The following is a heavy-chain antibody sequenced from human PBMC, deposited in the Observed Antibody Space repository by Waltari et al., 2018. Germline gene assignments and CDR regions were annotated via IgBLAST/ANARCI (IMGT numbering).Heavy chain of an antibody. CDR1: GGTFSSYA. J-gene: IGHJ6*03. CDR2: IIPIFGTA. V-gene: IGHV1-69*12. D-gene: IGHD3-16*01. CDR3: ARGGEVTVYLTSYYYYYYMDV. Sequence: QVQLVQSGAEVKKPGSSVKVSCKASGGTFSSYAISWVRQAPGQGLEWMGGIIPIFGTANYAQKFQGRVTITADESTSTAYMELSSLRSEDTAVYYCARGGEVTVYLTSYYYYYYMDVWGKGTTVTISS.